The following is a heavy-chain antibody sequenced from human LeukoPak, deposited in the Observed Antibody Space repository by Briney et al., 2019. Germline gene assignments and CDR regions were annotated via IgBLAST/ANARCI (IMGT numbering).Heavy chain of an antibody. Sequence: TGGSLRLSCVASGFTFRSHAMSWVRQAPGRGLEWVSSVDGGGGGTYYADSVKGRFTISRDNSKNTLYLEMNSLRADDTAVYYCAQAEKRESGHRFQHWGQGILVTVSS. V-gene: IGHV3-23*01. CDR2: VDGGGGGT. J-gene: IGHJ1*01. CDR3: AQAEKRESGHRFQH. CDR1: GFTFRSHA. D-gene: IGHD3-3*01.